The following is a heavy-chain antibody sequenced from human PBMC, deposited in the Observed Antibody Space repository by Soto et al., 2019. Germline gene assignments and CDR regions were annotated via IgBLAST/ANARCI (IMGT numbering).Heavy chain of an antibody. CDR3: ARACCTNGVWVYYYYGMDV. CDR2: IYHTGKT. CDR1: GASVSSGSFY. V-gene: IGHV4-61*01. D-gene: IGHD2-8*01. J-gene: IGHJ6*02. Sequence: SETLSLTCDVSGASVSSGSFYYHWIRQPPGKGLEWIGYIYHTGKTFYSPSFKSRITISADSSKNLFSLQMSSVTAADTAVYYCARACCTNGVWVYYYYGMDVWGQGTTVTVSS.